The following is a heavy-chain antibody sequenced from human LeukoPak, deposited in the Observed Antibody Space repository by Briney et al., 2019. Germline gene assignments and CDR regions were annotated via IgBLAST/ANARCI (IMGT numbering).Heavy chain of an antibody. J-gene: IGHJ5*02. V-gene: IGHV4-34*01. CDR2: INHSGST. D-gene: IGHD3-3*01. Sequence: PSETLSLTCAVYGGSFSGYYWSWIRQPPGKGLEWIGEINHSGSTNYNPSLKSRVTISVDTSKDQFSLKLSSVTAADTAVYYCARGLKGYDFWSGYYHNWFDPWGQGTLVTVSS. CDR3: ARGLKGYDFWSGYYHNWFDP. CDR1: GGSFSGYY.